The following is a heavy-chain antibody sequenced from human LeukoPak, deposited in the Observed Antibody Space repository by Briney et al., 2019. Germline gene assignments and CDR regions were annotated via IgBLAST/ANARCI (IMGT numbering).Heavy chain of an antibody. V-gene: IGHV3-30*01. J-gene: IGHJ4*02. CDR1: GFTLSSYA. D-gene: IGHD1-7*01. CDR2: ISYDGSSN. CDR3: AKSLNWNYVMASDY. Sequence: GRSLRLSCAASGFTLSSYAMHWVRQAPGKGLEGVAVISYDGSSNYYADSVKGRFTISRDNSKNTLYLQMNSLRAEDTAVYYCAKSLNWNYVMASDYCGQGTLVTVSS.